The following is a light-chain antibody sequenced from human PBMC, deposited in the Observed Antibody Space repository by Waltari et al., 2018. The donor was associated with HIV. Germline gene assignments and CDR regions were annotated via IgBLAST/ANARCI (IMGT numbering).Light chain of an antibody. CDR1: SGDVGSYNL. CDR3: AAWDDSLSAWV. Sequence: GQSIPISCTGTSGDVGSYNLVSWYQQHPGKAPKLMISEVNKRPSGVSNRFSGSKSGTSASLAISGLRSEDEADYYCAAWDDSLSAWVFGGGTKLTVL. J-gene: IGLJ3*02. CDR2: EVN. V-gene: IGLV2-14*02.